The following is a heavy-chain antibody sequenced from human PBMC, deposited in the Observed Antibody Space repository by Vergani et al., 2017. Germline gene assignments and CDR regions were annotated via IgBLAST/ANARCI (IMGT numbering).Heavy chain of an antibody. CDR3: AKVPMVRGVREGVDY. CDR1: GFTFSNAW. D-gene: IGHD3-10*01. V-gene: IGHV3-15*01. J-gene: IGHJ4*02. CDR2: IKSKTDGGTT. Sequence: EVQLVESGGGLVKPGGSLRLSCAASGFTFSNAWMSWVRQAPGKGLEWVGRIKSKTDGGTTDYAAPVKGRFTIARDDSKNTLYLQMNSLKTEDTAVYYCAKVPMVRGVREGVDYWGQGTLVTVSS.